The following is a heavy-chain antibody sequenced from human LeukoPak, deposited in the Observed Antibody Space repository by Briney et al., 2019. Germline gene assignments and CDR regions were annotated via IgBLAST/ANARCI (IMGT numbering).Heavy chain of an antibody. CDR2: IYYSGSTNT. Sequence: SETLSPTCTVSGGSISSNYWSWIRQPPGKGLEWIGYIYYSGSTNTNYNPSLKSRATISVDTSKNQFSLKLSSVTAADTAVYYCARGWDYDTTTYWGDYYMDVWGKGATVTVSS. D-gene: IGHD3-9*01. V-gene: IGHV4-59*01. J-gene: IGHJ6*03. CDR3: ARGWDYDTTTYWGDYYMDV. CDR1: GGSISSNY.